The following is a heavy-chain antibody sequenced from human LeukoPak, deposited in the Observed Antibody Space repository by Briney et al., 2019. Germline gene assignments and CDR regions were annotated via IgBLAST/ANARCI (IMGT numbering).Heavy chain of an antibody. J-gene: IGHJ3*02. CDR2: LYTSGST. D-gene: IGHD2-2*01. Sequence: SSEALSLTCTVPVGSISGYNWSWIREPVGKGLGWVWRLYTSGSTNYNPSLKSRVTMSVDTSKNQFSLKLSSVTAADTAVYYCARGSPRGIVVVPAAMPSADDAFDIWGQGTMVTVSS. V-gene: IGHV4-4*07. CDR3: ARGSPRGIVVVPAAMPSADDAFDI. CDR1: VGSISGYN.